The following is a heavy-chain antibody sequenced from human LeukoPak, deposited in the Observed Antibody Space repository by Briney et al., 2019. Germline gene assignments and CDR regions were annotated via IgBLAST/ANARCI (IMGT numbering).Heavy chain of an antibody. CDR3: ARGLRRRGADSFDL. V-gene: IGHV4-34*01. CDR1: GGSFSGSF. Sequence: SETLTLTCAVYGGSFSGSFWTWIRQPPGKGLEWIWEINHSGSTNSNPSLESWVTISVDTSKSQFSLKLRSVTAADTALYYCARGLRRRGADSFDLWGQGTMVTVSS. J-gene: IGHJ3*01. D-gene: IGHD1-26*01. CDR2: INHSGST.